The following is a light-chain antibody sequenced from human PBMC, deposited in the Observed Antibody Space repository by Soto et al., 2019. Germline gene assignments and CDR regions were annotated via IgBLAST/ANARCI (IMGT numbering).Light chain of an antibody. CDR2: DVS. Sequence: AIQVTQSPSSLSASVGDRVTITCRACQAIRGALAWYQQKPGKAPKLLIYDVSTLESGVPSRFSGSGSGTEFTLTITSLQPEDFGTYYCQQFNSYPITFGHGTRLEIQ. V-gene: IGKV1-13*02. J-gene: IGKJ5*01. CDR1: QAIRGA. CDR3: QQFNSYPIT.